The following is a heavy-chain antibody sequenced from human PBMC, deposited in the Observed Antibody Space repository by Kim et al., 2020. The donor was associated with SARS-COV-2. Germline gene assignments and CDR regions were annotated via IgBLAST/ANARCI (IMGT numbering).Heavy chain of an antibody. CDR3: ARGTYYYGSGSYSYYYGMDV. V-gene: IGHV4-4*02. CDR2: SYHSGST. Sequence: SETLSLTCAVSGGSISSSNWWSWVRQPPGKGLEWIGESYHSGSTNYNPSLKSRVTISVDKSKNQFSLKLSSVTAADTAVYYCARGTYYYGSGSYSYYYGMDVWGQGTTVTVSS. J-gene: IGHJ6*02. D-gene: IGHD3-10*01. CDR1: GGSISSSNW.